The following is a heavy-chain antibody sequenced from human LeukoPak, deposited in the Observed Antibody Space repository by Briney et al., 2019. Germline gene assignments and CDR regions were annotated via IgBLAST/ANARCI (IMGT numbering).Heavy chain of an antibody. D-gene: IGHD5-24*01. Sequence: ASVTVSFTCAGYTFTVYYMHWVRQAPGQGMEWMGWINPNSGGTNYSQKFQGRVTMTRDTSISTAYMELSRLRSDDTAVYYCARVPRMATTYDYWGQGTLVTVSS. J-gene: IGHJ4*02. CDR3: ARVPRMATTYDY. CDR1: GYTFTVYY. CDR2: INPNSGGT. V-gene: IGHV1-2*02.